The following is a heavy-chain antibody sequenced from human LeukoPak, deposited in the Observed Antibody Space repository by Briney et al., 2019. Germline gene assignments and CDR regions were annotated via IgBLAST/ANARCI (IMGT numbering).Heavy chain of an antibody. Sequence: GGSLRLSCAASGFTFDDYAMHWVRQAPGKGLEWVSGISWNSGSIGYADSVKGRSTISRDNAKNSLYLQMNSLRAEDTALYYCAKGGGQWLVESYFDYWGQGTLVTVSS. J-gene: IGHJ4*02. D-gene: IGHD6-19*01. CDR2: ISWNSGSI. V-gene: IGHV3-9*01. CDR3: AKGGGQWLVESYFDY. CDR1: GFTFDDYA.